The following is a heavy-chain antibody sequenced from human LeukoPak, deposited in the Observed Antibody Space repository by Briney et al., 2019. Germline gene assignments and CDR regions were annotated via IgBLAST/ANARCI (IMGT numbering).Heavy chain of an antibody. D-gene: IGHD5-12*01. V-gene: IGHV3-23*01. Sequence: PGGSLRLSCAASGFTFSSYGMNWVRQAPGKGLEWVSAISGSGGRTYYVDSVKGRFTISRDNSKNTLCLQMNSLRAEDTAVYYCAKGRNGYDPSDYWGQGTLVTVSS. CDR1: GFTFSSYG. CDR2: ISGSGGRT. CDR3: AKGRNGYDPSDY. J-gene: IGHJ4*02.